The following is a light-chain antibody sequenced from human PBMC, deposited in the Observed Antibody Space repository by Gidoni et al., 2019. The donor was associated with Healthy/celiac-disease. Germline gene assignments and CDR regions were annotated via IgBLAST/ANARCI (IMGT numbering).Light chain of an antibody. Sequence: EIVMTQSPATLSVSQGERATLSCRASQSVSSNLAWYQQKPGQAPRLLIYGASTRATGIPARFSGSGSGTEFTLTISSLQSEDFAVYHCQQYNNWPRTFGQGTKVEIK. CDR2: GAS. J-gene: IGKJ1*01. CDR3: QQYNNWPRT. CDR1: QSVSSN. V-gene: IGKV3-15*01.